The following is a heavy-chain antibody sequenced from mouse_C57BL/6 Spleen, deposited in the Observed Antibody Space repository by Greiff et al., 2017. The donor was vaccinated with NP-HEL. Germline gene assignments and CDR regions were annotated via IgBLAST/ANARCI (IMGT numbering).Heavy chain of an antibody. Sequence: VQLQQPGAELVKPGASVKLSCKASGYTFTSYWMQWVKQRPGQGLEWIGEIDPSDSYTNYNQKFKGKATLTVDTSSSTAYMQLSSLTSEDSAVYYCARSLYGRAMDYWGQGTSVTVSS. CDR2: IDPSDSYT. D-gene: IGHD2-1*01. J-gene: IGHJ4*01. CDR3: ARSLYGRAMDY. CDR1: GYTFTSYW. V-gene: IGHV1-50*01.